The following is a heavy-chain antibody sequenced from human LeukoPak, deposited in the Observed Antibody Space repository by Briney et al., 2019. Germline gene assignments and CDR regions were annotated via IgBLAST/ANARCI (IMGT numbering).Heavy chain of an antibody. D-gene: IGHD6-19*01. V-gene: IGHV1-18*01. CDR3: ARDTSSGWYASFDY. J-gene: IGHJ4*02. CDR2: ISAYNGNT. CDR1: GYTFTSYG. Sequence: ASVTLSCTASGYTFTSYGISWVRQAPGQGLEWMGWISAYNGNTNYAQKLQGRVTMTTDTSTSTAYMELRSLRSDDTAVYYCARDTSSGWYASFDYWGQGTLVTVSS.